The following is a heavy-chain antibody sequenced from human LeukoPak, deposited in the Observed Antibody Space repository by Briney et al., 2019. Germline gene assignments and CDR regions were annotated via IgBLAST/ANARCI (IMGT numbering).Heavy chain of an antibody. Sequence: GGSLRLSCAASGFTFSSYSMKWLRQAPGKGLEWVSHITASGTAMFYADSVKGRLTISRDNAKNSLYLQMNSLRDEDTAVYYCASSGSYRFDYWGQGTLVTVSS. CDR3: ASSGSYRFDY. J-gene: IGHJ4*02. D-gene: IGHD1-26*01. V-gene: IGHV3-48*02. CDR1: GFTFSSYS. CDR2: ITASGTAM.